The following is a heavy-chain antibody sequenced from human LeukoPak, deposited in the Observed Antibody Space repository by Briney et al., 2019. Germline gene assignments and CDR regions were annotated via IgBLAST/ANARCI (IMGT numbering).Heavy chain of an antibody. J-gene: IGHJ6*02. CDR3: ARGRIAVADYYYYGMDV. CDR1: GFTFSSYA. Sequence: PGGSLRLSCAASGFTFSSYAMHWVRQAPGKGLEWVAVISYDGSNKYYADSVKGQFTISRDNSKNTLYLQMNSLRAEDTAVYYCARGRIAVADYYYYGMDVWGQGTTVTVSS. CDR2: ISYDGSNK. D-gene: IGHD6-19*01. V-gene: IGHV3-30-3*01.